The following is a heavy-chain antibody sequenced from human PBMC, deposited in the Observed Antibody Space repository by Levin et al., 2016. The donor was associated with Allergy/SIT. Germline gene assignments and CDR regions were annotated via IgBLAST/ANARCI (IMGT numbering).Heavy chain of an antibody. CDR1: GDSITSYY. CDR3: AGFCYSTSCPY. J-gene: IGHJ4*02. CDR2: IYYTGNT. D-gene: IGHD2-2*01. Sequence: SETLSLTCTVSGDSITSYYWNWMRQSPGKGLEWIGYIYYTGNTNYNPSLKSRVTISIDTSKNQFSLNLTSVTAADTAVYYCAGFCYSTSCPYWGQGTLVTVSS. V-gene: IGHV4-59*01.